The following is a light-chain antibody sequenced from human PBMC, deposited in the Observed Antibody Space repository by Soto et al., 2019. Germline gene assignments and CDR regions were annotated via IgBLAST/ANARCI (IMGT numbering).Light chain of an antibody. V-gene: IGKV3-11*01. Sequence: EIVLTQSPATLSLSPGERATLSCRASQSVNSYLAWYQQKPGQAPRLLIYDASNRATGIPARFSGSGSGTDFTLTISGLEPEDFAVYYCQQRSNWRASYTFGQGTKLESK. CDR2: DAS. CDR1: QSVNSY. J-gene: IGKJ2*01. CDR3: QQRSNWRASYT.